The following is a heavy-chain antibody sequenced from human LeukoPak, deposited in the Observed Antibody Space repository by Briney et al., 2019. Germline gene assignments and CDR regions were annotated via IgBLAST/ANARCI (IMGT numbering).Heavy chain of an antibody. J-gene: IGHJ4*02. CDR2: FDPEDGET. CDR1: GYTLTELS. Sequence: ASVKVSCKVSGYTLTELSMHWVRQAPGKGLEWMGGFDPEDGETIYAQKFQGRVTMTEDTSTDTAYMELSSLRSEDTAVYYCARKGTVTTPFDYWGQGILVTVSS. CDR3: ARKGTVTTPFDY. D-gene: IGHD4-11*01. V-gene: IGHV1-24*01.